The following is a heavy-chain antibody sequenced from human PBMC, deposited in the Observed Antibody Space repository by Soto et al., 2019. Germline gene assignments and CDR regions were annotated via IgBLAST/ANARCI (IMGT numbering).Heavy chain of an antibody. Sequence: QITLNESGPTLVKPTQPLTLTCTFSGFSLTTSGVGVGWIRQSPGKAPEWLALIYWDDDKRYSPYLKSRLTLTKDTSKNQVVLTMANLDPADTATYYCAHRVLRTVFGLVTTTAIYFDFWGQGTPVAVSS. V-gene: IGHV2-5*02. CDR3: AHRVLRTVFGLVTTTAIYFDF. J-gene: IGHJ4*02. CDR2: IYWDDDK. CDR1: GFSLTTSGVG. D-gene: IGHD3-3*01.